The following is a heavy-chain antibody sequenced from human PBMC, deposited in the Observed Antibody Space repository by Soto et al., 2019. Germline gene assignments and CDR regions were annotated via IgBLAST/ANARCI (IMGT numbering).Heavy chain of an antibody. J-gene: IGHJ3*02. V-gene: IGHV4-34*01. CDR2: INPTGSP. CDR1: GWSLTGYY. Sequence: SETLSLTCVVYGWSLTGYYWSWIRQPPGRGLEWIGEINPTGSPKYNPSLMSRVTISVDTSKNQFSMKLSSVTAADTAVFYCARSREQWLVDAFDIWGQGTMVTVSS. D-gene: IGHD6-19*01. CDR3: ARSREQWLVDAFDI.